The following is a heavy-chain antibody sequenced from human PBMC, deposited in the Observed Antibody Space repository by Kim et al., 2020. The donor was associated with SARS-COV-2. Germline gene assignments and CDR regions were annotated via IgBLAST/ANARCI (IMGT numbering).Heavy chain of an antibody. D-gene: IGHD6-13*01. Sequence: VKGRFTISRDNSKNTLYLQMNSLRAEETAVYYCAKNPSRIAAAGVYCDYWGQGTLVTVSS. CDR3: AKNPSRIAAAGVYCDY. V-gene: IGHV3-30*02. J-gene: IGHJ4*02.